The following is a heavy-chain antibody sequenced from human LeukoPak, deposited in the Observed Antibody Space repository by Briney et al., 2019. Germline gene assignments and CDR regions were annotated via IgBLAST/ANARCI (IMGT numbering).Heavy chain of an antibody. CDR2: LYSGGSSR. J-gene: IGHJ3*02. CDR1: GISVTDSY. V-gene: IGHV3-53*05. Sequence: GSLKLSCSASGISVTDSYMSWIRQAPGKGLEWVSVLYSGGSSRYYTESVKGRFTITGDNTENTLYLQMNNMRPEDTAVYFCARERVGTTRDTFDIWGQGTTVIVSS. D-gene: IGHD4-17*01. CDR3: ARERVGTTRDTFDI.